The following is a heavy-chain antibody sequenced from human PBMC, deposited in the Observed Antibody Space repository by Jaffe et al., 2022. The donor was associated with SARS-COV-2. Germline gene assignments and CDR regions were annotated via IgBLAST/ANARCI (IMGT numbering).Heavy chain of an antibody. CDR3: AKDGPYCGGDCYPGGYFDY. J-gene: IGHJ4*02. V-gene: IGHV3-23*01. Sequence: EVQLLESGGGLVQPGGSLRLSCAASGFTFSSYAMSWVRQAPGKGLEWVSAISGSGGSTYYADSVKGRFTISRDNSKNTLYLQMNSLRAEDTAVYYCAKDGPYCGGDCYPGGYFDYWGQGTLVTVSS. CDR1: GFTFSSYA. D-gene: IGHD2-21*02. CDR2: ISGSGGST.